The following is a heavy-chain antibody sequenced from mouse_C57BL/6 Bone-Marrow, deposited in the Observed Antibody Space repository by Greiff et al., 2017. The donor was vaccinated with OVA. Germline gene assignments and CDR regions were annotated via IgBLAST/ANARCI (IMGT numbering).Heavy chain of an antibody. CDR2: ISSGGDYI. D-gene: IGHD1-1*01. CDR3: TRVYYGSSYLDY. J-gene: IGHJ2*01. V-gene: IGHV5-9-1*02. CDR1: GFTFSSYA. Sequence: EVNVVESGEGLVKPGGSLKLSCAASGFTFSSYAMSWVRQTPEKRLEWVAYISSGGDYIDYADTVKGRFTISRDNARNTLYLQMSSLKSEDTAMYYCTRVYYGSSYLDYWGQGTTLTVSS.